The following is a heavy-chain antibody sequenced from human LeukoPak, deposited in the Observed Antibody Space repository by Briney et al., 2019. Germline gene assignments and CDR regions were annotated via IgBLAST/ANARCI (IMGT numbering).Heavy chain of an antibody. V-gene: IGHV3-20*04. D-gene: IGHD3-22*01. CDR2: INWNGGST. CDR1: GFTFDDYG. CDR3: ASGVSPCYDSECGY. Sequence: PGGSLRLSCAASGFTFDDYGMSWVRQAPEKGLEWVSGINWNGGSTGYADSVKGRFTISRDNAKNSLYLQMNSLRAEDTALYYCASGVSPCYDSECGYWGQGTLVTVSS. J-gene: IGHJ4*02.